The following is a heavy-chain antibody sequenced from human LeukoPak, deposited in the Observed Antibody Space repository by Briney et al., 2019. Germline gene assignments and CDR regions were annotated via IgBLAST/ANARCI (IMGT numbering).Heavy chain of an antibody. CDR2: MKPENGGT. Sequence: GASVKVSCKTSESIFAGSFIHWVRQAPGQGLEWMGWMKPENGGTHYAQKFKGRVTMTGDTSVSTGNMELTSLRSDDTAVYYCVVTTFYYASGTTNYNWYEPWGQGILVTVSS. D-gene: IGHD3-10*01. V-gene: IGHV1-2*02. CDR1: ESIFAGSF. J-gene: IGHJ5*02. CDR3: VVTTFYYASGTTNYNWYEP.